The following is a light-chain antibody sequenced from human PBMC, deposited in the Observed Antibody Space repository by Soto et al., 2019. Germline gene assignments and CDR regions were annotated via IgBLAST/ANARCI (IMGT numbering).Light chain of an antibody. V-gene: IGKV3-15*01. CDR1: QGIGET. Sequence: LMTQSPSTLSVSPGEGATLSCRASQGIGETLAWYQHKPGQTPRLLIYDTSTRATGVPARFSGSRSGTEFTLTINSLQSEDFAVYYCQRYNNWPLTFGGGTKVDIK. J-gene: IGKJ4*01. CDR3: QRYNNWPLT. CDR2: DTS.